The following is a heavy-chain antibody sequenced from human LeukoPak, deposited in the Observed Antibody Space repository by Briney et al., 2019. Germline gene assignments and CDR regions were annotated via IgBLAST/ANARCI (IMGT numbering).Heavy chain of an antibody. V-gene: IGHV3-23*01. CDR1: GFTFSNYA. CDR3: AKDHSTVPYYFDY. CDR2: ISGSGSST. D-gene: IGHD5/OR15-5a*01. J-gene: IGHJ4*02. Sequence: GGSLRLSCAASGFTFSNYAMNWVRQAPGKGLEWVSGISGSGSSTYYADSVKGRFTISRDNSKNTLYLQMNSLRAEDTATYYCAKDHSTVPYYFDYWGQGTLVTVSS.